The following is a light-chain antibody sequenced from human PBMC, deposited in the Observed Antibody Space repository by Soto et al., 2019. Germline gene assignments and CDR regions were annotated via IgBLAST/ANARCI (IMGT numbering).Light chain of an antibody. V-gene: IGKV3-20*01. Sequence: IALTQSPGTLSLSPGERATLSCRASQRVSSNYVAWYQHTPGQAPRLLIHGASIRATGIPDRFSGSGSGTDFTLTISRREPEDFAVYYCHQYGTLPYAFGQGNKLQIK. CDR2: GAS. CDR3: HQYGTLPYA. J-gene: IGKJ2*01. CDR1: QRVSSNY.